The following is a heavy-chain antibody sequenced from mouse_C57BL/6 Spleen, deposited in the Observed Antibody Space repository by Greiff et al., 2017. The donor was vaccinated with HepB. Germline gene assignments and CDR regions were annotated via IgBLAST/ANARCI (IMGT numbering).Heavy chain of an antibody. CDR1: GYTFTDYE. Sequence: QVHVKQSGAELVRPGASVTLSCKASGYTFTDYEMHWVKQTPVHGLEWIGAIDPETGGTAYNQKFKGKAILTADKSSSTAYMELRSLTSEDSAVYYCTRADYGNAWFAYWGQGTLVTVSA. J-gene: IGHJ3*01. CDR2: IDPETGGT. D-gene: IGHD2-1*01. V-gene: IGHV1-15*01. CDR3: TRADYGNAWFAY.